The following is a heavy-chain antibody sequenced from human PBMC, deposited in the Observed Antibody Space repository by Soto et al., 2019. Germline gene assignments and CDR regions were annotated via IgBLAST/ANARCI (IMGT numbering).Heavy chain of an antibody. V-gene: IGHV3-15*01. CDR1: VGTFASSW. Sequence: SCVARVGTFASSWLYSDRQTPGKGLEWIGRIKSKEHGGTIDYAAPMKDRFIISRDDLKNTLYLQINSLLTVDEGVYYCTRVAAILHWGQGSLVTGSS. J-gene: IGHJ4*02. D-gene: IGHD2-15*01. CDR3: TRVAAILH. CDR2: IKSKEHGGTI.